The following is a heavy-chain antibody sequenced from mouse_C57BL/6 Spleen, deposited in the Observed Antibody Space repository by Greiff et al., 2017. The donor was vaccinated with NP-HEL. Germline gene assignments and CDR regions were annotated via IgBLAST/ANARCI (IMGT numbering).Heavy chain of an antibody. CDR1: GYAFSSSW. Sequence: QVQLKESGPELVKPGASVKISCKASGYAFSSSWMNWVKQRPGKGLEWIGRIYPGDGDTNYNGKFKGKATLTADKSSSTAYMQLSSLTSEDSAVYFCARSLLRSYFDYWGQGTTLTVSS. CDR2: IYPGDGDT. CDR3: ARSLLRSYFDY. J-gene: IGHJ2*01. V-gene: IGHV1-82*01. D-gene: IGHD1-1*01.